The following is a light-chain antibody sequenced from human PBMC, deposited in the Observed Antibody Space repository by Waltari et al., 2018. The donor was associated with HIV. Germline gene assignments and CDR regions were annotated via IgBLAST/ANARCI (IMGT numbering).Light chain of an antibody. CDR2: GKN. CDR1: SLRNDY. J-gene: IGLJ3*02. V-gene: IGLV3-19*01. Sequence: SSEVTQDPAVSVALGQTVRITCQGDSLRNDYANWYQQKPGQAPRLVMYGKNFRPSGIPDRFVGSSSGNTASLTFTGALAEDEADYYCDSRDKNGCQWTFGGGTKLTVL. CDR3: DSRDKNGCQWT.